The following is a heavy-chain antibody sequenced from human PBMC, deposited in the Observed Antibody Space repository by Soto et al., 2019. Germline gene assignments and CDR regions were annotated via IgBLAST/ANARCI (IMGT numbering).Heavy chain of an antibody. V-gene: IGHV3-23*01. CDR2: ISGSGGST. CDR3: AKDRDIVVVAHFNY. Sequence: PGGSLGLCFAASGFAFRSYAMSWVRQATGKWLDWVEAISGSGGSTDYAYSVKGRFAISRDNSKNTLYMQMKSLSAQDTAVYYCAKDRDIVVVAHFNYWAQGTLVTDSS. CDR1: GFAFRSYA. J-gene: IGHJ4*02. D-gene: IGHD2-15*01.